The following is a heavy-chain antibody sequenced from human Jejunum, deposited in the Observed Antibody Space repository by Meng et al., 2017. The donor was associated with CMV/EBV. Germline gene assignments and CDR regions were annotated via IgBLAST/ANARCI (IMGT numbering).Heavy chain of an antibody. D-gene: IGHD4-17*01. CDR3: TTLYGDSIS. CDR2: IYHSGRT. CDR1: GGSNRKDQW. V-gene: IGHV4-4*02. J-gene: IGHJ4*02. Sequence: QLQEPGPGMGKPSGTRSLTCDVSGGSNRKDQWWSWVGQAPGKGLEWIGEIYHSGRTNYNPSVKSRVSMSVYKSQNHFSLRLSSVTAADTAVYYCTTLYGDSISWGQGTLVTVSS.